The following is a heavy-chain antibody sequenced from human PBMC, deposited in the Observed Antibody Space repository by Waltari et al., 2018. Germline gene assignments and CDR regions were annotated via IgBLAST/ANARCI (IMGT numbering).Heavy chain of an antibody. V-gene: IGHV3-23*04. CDR2: IVGSGSQA. CDR3: AKEYGIVGTYDY. Sequence: EVQLVESGGGLVLPGGSLRLSCAVSGFTFSSYAISWVRQAPGKGLEWVSSIVGSGSQANYGDSVKGRFVISRDNSKNMIYLQMSSLRPEDTAVYYCAKEYGIVGTYDYWGQGTLVTVSS. J-gene: IGHJ4*02. CDR1: GFTFSSYA. D-gene: IGHD1-1*01.